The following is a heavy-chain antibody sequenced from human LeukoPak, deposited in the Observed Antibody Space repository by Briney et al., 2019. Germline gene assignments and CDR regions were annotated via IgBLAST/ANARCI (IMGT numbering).Heavy chain of an antibody. V-gene: IGHV1-2*02. CDR1: GYTFTGYY. D-gene: IGHD5-24*01. Sequence: ASVKVSCKAPGYTFTGYYMHWMRQAPGQGLEWMGWINPNSGGTNYAQKFQGRVTMTRDTSISTAYMELSRLRSDDTAVYYCARSLRDGYNYDYWGQGTLVTVSS. CDR2: INPNSGGT. J-gene: IGHJ4*02. CDR3: ARSLRDGYNYDY.